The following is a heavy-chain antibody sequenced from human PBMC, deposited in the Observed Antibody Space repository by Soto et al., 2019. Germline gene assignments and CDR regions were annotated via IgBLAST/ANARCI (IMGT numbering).Heavy chain of an antibody. Sequence: SVKVSCKASGGTFSSYAISWVRQAPGQGLEWMGGIIPIFGTANYAQKFQGRVTITADESTSTAYMELSSLRSEDTAVYYCARVSMVRGVIFYYYGMDVWGQGTTVTVSS. CDR1: GGTFSSYA. V-gene: IGHV1-69*13. CDR2: IIPIFGTA. J-gene: IGHJ6*02. D-gene: IGHD3-10*01. CDR3: ARVSMVRGVIFYYYGMDV.